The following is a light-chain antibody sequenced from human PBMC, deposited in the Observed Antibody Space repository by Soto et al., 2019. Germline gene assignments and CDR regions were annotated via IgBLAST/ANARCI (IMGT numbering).Light chain of an antibody. CDR2: KAS. CDR1: QSVRTW. V-gene: IGKV1-5*03. CDR3: QQYDNWPRT. Sequence: QVTQSPSFLSASVGDRVTITCRASQSVRTWLAWYQQKPGTAPKLLIYKASTLESGVPSRFSGNGSGTHFALTISSLKSEDFAVYYCQQYDNWPRTFGQGTKVDIK. J-gene: IGKJ1*01.